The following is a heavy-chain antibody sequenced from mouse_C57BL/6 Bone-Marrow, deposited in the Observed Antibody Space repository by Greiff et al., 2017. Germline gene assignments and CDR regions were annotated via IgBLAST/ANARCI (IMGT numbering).Heavy chain of an antibody. V-gene: IGHV5-17*01. CDR1: GFTFSDYG. Sequence: EVHLVESGGGLVKPGGSLKLSCAASGFTFSDYGMHWVRQAPEKGLEWVAYISSGSSTIYYADTVKGRFTISSDNAKNTLFLQMTSLRSEDTAMYYCARSDLVSPYYFDYWGQGTTLTVSS. J-gene: IGHJ2*01. CDR2: ISSGSSTI. D-gene: IGHD2-10*02. CDR3: ARSDLVSPYYFDY.